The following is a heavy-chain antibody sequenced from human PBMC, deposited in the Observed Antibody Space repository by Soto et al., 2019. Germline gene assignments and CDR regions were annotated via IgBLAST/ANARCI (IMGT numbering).Heavy chain of an antibody. V-gene: IGHV3-33*01. D-gene: IGHD5-18*01. CDR3: AREDTAMATTDY. J-gene: IGHJ4*02. CDR2: IWYDGSNK. Sequence: GGSLRLSCAASGFTFSSYGMHWVRQAPGKGLEWVAVIWYDGSNKYYADSVKGRFTISRDNSKNTMYLQMNSLRAEDTAVYYCAREDTAMATTDYWGQGTLVTVSS. CDR1: GFTFSSYG.